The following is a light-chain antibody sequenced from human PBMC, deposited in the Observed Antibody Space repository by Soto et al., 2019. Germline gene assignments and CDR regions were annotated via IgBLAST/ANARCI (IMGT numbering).Light chain of an antibody. J-gene: IGKJ1*01. V-gene: IGKV3-15*01. Sequence: IVMTPSPATLPVSPGESATLSCRASQSVSSDLAWYQQKPGQAPRLLIYGASTRATGIPARFSGGGSGTEFALTISSLQPDDFATYYSQQYNSYSATFGQGAKVDI. CDR1: QSVSSD. CDR3: QQYNSYSAT. CDR2: GAS.